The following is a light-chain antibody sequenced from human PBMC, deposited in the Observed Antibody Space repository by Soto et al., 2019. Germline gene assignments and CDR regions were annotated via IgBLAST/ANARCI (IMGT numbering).Light chain of an antibody. CDR1: QSVTSNY. J-gene: IGKJ1*01. CDR3: QQYGTSPQT. Sequence: EIVLTQSPGTLSLSPGETATLSCRASQSVTSNYLAWYQQKPGQAPGLLIYDTSTRASGVPDRFSGSGSGTEFTLTISRLEPEDFAVYYCQQYGTSPQTFGQGTKVDIK. V-gene: IGKV3-20*01. CDR2: DTS.